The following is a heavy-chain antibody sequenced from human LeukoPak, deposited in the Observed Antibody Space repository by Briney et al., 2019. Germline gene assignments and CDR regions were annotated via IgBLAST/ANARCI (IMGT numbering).Heavy chain of an antibody. D-gene: IGHD3-3*01. J-gene: IGHJ4*02. V-gene: IGHV1-69*13. Sequence: SVKVSCKPSGYTFTGYYLHWVRKAPGQGLEWMGGIIPIFGSGHSAQKFQGRLTITADESTRTTYMELSSLRSEDTAVYYCAKGHDDFRQFDFWGQGTLVIVSS. CDR1: GYTFTGYY. CDR2: IIPIFGSG. CDR3: AKGHDDFRQFDF.